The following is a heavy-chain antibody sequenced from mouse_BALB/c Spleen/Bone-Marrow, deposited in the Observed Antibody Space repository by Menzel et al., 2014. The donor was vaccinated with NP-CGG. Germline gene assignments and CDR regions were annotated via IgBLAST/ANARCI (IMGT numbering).Heavy chain of an antibody. CDR1: SISITTGKYR. D-gene: IGHD2-1*01. CDR2: IYYSGTI. CDR3: ARYGNCFDY. V-gene: IGHV3-5*02. Sequence: EVKLQESGPGLVKPSQTVSLTCTVTSISITTGKYRWSWIRQFPGNKLEWIGYIYYSGTITYNPSLTSRTTITRDTSKSQCFLEMNSLTAEDTATYYCARYGNCFDYWGQGTTLTVSS. J-gene: IGHJ2*01.